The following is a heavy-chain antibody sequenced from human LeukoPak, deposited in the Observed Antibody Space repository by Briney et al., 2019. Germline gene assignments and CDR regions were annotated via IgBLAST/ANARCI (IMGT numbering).Heavy chain of an antibody. V-gene: IGHV4-4*02. CDR1: IGSISSSKW. J-gene: IGHJ6*02. Sequence: SETLSLTCSVSIGSISSSKWWSWVRQSPVKGLEWIGEIYHGTTNYNPSFTSRVTMSVDRSRNQFSLKLTSVTAADTAVYYCARQKWEQQGRDYYFNGLDVWGPGTTVIVSS. CDR2: IYHGTT. CDR3: ARQKWEQQGRDYYFNGLDV. D-gene: IGHD1/OR15-1a*01.